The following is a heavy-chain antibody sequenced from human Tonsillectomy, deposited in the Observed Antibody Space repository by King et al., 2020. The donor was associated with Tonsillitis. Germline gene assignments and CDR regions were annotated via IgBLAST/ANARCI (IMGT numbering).Heavy chain of an antibody. V-gene: IGHV4-61*02. CDR1: GDSIGSGSHY. CDR2: IFSSGNS. D-gene: IGHD6-13*01. J-gene: IGHJ5*02. Sequence: QLQESGPGLVKPSQTLSLTCTVSGDSIGSGSHYWGWIRQPAGKGLECIGRIFSSGNSNYNPSLKSRVTMSVDTCKNQFSLKLSSMTAADTAVYYCARVLSWYENWFDPWGQGTLVTVSS. CDR3: ARVLSWYENWFDP.